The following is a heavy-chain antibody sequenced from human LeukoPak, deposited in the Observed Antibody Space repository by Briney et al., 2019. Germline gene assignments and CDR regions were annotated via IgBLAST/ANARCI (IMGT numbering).Heavy chain of an antibody. V-gene: IGHV3-7*01. J-gene: IGHJ6*03. CDR2: IKQDGSEK. CDR1: GFTFSYYW. CDR3: ARASGQYYGFWSGDYKRSYYYYMDV. Sequence: PGGSLRLSCAASGFTFSYYWMSWLRQAPGKGLEWVANIKQDGSEKYYVDSVKGRFTISRDNAKNSLYLQMNSLRAEDTALYYCARASGQYYGFWSGDYKRSYYYYMDVWGKGTTVTVSS. D-gene: IGHD3-3*01.